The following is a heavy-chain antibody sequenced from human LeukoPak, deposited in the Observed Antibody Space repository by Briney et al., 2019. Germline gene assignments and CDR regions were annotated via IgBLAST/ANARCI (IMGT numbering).Heavy chain of an antibody. V-gene: IGHV4-38-2*02. J-gene: IGHJ5*02. CDR2: IYHSGST. D-gene: IGHD2-15*01. CDR3: ARHRPDIVVAVASNWFDP. Sequence: SETLSLTCTVSGFSISSTYSWGWIRQPPGEGLDWIGGIYHSGSTYYNPSLKSRVTISVDTSKNQFSLKLSSVTAADTAVYYCARHRPDIVVAVASNWFDPWGQGTLVTVSS. CDR1: GFSISSTYS.